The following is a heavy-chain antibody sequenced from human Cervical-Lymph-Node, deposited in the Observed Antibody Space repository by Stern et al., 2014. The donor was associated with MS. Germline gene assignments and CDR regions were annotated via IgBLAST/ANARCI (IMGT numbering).Heavy chain of an antibody. D-gene: IGHD6-6*01. Sequence: QVQLVESGAEVKKPRASVVVSCKASGYTFTDYDITLVRQVPGQGLEWMAWINPKSGHTVSAEKFQARVTMTMNTSLRTAYMELSSLKSEDTAIYYCATPSLPFYWGQGTLITVSS. CDR3: ATPSLPFY. CDR2: INPKSGHT. CDR1: GYTFTDYD. J-gene: IGHJ4*02. V-gene: IGHV1-8*01.